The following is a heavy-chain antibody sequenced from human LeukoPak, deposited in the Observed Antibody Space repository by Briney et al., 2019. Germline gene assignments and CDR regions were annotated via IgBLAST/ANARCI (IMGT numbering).Heavy chain of an antibody. Sequence: TGGSLRLSCAASGFTFSSYAISWVRQAPGKGLEWVSAISGSGGSTYYADSVKGRFTISRDNSKNTLYLQMNSLRAEDTAVYYCAKDIQLWLTYWGQGTLVTVSS. CDR3: AKDIQLWLTY. V-gene: IGHV3-23*01. CDR1: GFTFSSYA. CDR2: ISGSGGST. D-gene: IGHD5-18*01. J-gene: IGHJ4*02.